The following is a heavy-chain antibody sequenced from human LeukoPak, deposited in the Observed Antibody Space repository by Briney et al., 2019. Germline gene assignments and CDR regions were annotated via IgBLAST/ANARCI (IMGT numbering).Heavy chain of an antibody. Sequence: GGSLRLSCAASGFTFSIYAKSWVRQAPGKGLEWVSAISDSGNTYHADSVKGRFTISRDSSKNTLFLQMNRLRPEDAAVYYCAKAPVTTCRGAYCYPFDYWGQGTLVTVSS. V-gene: IGHV3-23*01. J-gene: IGHJ4*02. D-gene: IGHD2-21*01. CDR2: ISDSGNT. CDR1: GFTFSIYA. CDR3: AKAPVTTCRGAYCYPFDY.